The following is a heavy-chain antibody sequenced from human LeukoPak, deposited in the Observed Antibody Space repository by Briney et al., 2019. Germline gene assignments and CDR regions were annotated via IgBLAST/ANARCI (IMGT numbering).Heavy chain of an antibody. CDR1: GYTFTRYG. V-gene: IGHV1-18*01. D-gene: IGHD3-3*01. Sequence: GASVKVSCKASGYTFTRYGISWVRQVPGQGLEWMGWISAHNGNTNYAQKVQGRVTMTTDTSTSTAYMELRSLRSDDTAVYYCARNLSYDFWSGYYKYYWFDPWGQGTLVTVSS. CDR3: ARNLSYDFWSGYYKYYWFDP. CDR2: ISAHNGNT. J-gene: IGHJ5*02.